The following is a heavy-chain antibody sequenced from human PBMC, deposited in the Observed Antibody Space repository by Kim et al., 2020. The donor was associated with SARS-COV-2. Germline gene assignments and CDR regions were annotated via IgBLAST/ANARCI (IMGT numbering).Heavy chain of an antibody. CDR3: ARSDSSSWYPRHLDY. CDR2: IKQDGSEK. J-gene: IGHJ4*02. D-gene: IGHD6-13*01. Sequence: GGSLRLSCAASGFTFSSYWMSWVRQAPGKGLEWVANIKQDGSEKYYVDSVKGRFTISRDNAKNSLYLQMNSLRAEDTAVYYCARSDSSSWYPRHLDYWGQGTLVTVSS. V-gene: IGHV3-7*01. CDR1: GFTFSSYW.